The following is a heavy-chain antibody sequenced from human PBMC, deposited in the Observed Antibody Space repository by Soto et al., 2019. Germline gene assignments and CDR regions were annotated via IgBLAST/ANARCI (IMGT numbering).Heavy chain of an antibody. J-gene: IGHJ5*02. D-gene: IGHD3-10*01. CDR2: ISVSGGTT. CDR3: AKEGSTTRAFDP. Sequence: PGGSLRLSCAASGFTFSSYAMSWVRQAPGKGLEWVSAISVSGGTTYYADSVKGRFTLSRDNSKNTLYLQMNSLRAEDTAVYCCAKEGSTTRAFDPWGQGTLVTVSS. CDR1: GFTFSSYA. V-gene: IGHV3-23*01.